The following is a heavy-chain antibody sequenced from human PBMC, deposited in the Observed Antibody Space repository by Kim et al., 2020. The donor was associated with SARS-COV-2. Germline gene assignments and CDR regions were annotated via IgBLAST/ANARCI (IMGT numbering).Heavy chain of an antibody. CDR3: ARGDQYWYFDL. Sequence: KNYADSAKARFTTAKDHAKNSLYLQLNSLRAEDTAVYYCARGDQYWYFDLWGRGTLVTVSS. V-gene: IGHV3-11*04. CDR2: K. J-gene: IGHJ2*01.